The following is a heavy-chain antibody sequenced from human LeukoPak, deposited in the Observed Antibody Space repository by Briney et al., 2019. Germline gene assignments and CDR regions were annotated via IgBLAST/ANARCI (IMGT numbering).Heavy chain of an antibody. CDR1: GFTFSSYA. J-gene: IGHJ4*02. D-gene: IGHD2/OR15-2a*01. CDR3: ATAFNSPFYGEN. CDR2: ISGSGGST. V-gene: IGHV3-23*01. Sequence: GASLRLSCAASGFTFSSYAMSWVRQAPGKGLEWVSAISGSGGSTYYADSVKGRFTISRDNSKNTLYLQMNSLRAEDTAVYYCATAFNSPFYGENWGQGTLVTVSS.